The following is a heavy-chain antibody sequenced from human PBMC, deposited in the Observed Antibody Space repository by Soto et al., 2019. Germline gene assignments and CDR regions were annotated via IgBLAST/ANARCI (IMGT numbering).Heavy chain of an antibody. CDR1: GGSFSGYY. CDR3: ARGDSRLFRSITIFGVARAFDI. D-gene: IGHD3-3*01. Sequence: LSLTCAVYGGSFSGYYWSWIRQPPGKGLEWIGEINHSGSTNYNPSLKSRVTISVDTSKNQFSLKLSSVTAADTAVYYCARGDSRLFRSITIFGVARAFDIWGQGTMVTVSS. V-gene: IGHV4-34*01. CDR2: INHSGST. J-gene: IGHJ3*02.